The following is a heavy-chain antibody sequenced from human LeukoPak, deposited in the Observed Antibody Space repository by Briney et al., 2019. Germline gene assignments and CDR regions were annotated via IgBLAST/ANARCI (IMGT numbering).Heavy chain of an antibody. D-gene: IGHD4-17*01. J-gene: IGHJ3*01. Sequence: ASVKVSCKTSGFTFSTSAVQWVRQARGQRLEWIGWIIVGSGATNYAQSLQGRFTITRGMSTNTAYMELSSLGSEDSAVYYCAAELYGVYTDCCTFHLWGQGTMVTVSS. V-gene: IGHV1-58*01. CDR3: AAELYGVYTDCCTFHL. CDR2: IIVGSGAT. CDR1: GFTFSTSA.